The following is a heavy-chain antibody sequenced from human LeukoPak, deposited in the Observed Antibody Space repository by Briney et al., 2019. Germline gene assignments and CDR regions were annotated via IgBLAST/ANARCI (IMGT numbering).Heavy chain of an antibody. CDR3: AKDDIVVVAATVNFDY. CDR1: GFTFSSYA. D-gene: IGHD2-15*01. Sequence: GGSLRLSCAASGFTFSSYAMSWVRQAPGKGLEWVSAISGSGGSTYYADSVKGRFTISRDNSKNTLYLQMNSLRAEDTAVYYCAKDDIVVVAATVNFDYWGQGTLVTVSS. V-gene: IGHV3-23*01. CDR2: ISGSGGST. J-gene: IGHJ4*02.